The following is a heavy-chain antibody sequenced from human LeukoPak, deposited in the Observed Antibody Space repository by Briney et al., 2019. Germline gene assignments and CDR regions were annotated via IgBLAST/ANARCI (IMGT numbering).Heavy chain of an antibody. CDR1: GFTFSSYG. D-gene: IGHD6-6*01. CDR2: IWYDGSNK. V-gene: IGHV3-33*03. CDR3: ASSYSSSSREFDY. J-gene: IGHJ4*02. Sequence: PGGSLRLSCAASGFTFSSYGMHWVRQAPGRGLEWVAIIWYDGSNKYYGDSVKGRFTISRDNAKNSLYLQMNSLRAEDTAVYYCASSYSSSSREFDYWGQGTLVTVSS.